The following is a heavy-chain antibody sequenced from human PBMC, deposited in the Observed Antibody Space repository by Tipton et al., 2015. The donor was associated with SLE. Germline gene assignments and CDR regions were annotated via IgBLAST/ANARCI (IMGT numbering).Heavy chain of an antibody. J-gene: IGHJ4*02. V-gene: IGHV4-39*07. CDR1: GGSISSSSYY. CDR2: IYHSGST. CDR3: AREGPSTNYFDY. Sequence: TLSLTCTVSGGSISSSSYYWGWIRQPPGKGLEWIGSIYHSGSTYYNPSLKSRVTISVDTSKNQFSLKLSSVTAADTAVYYCAREGPSTNYFDYWGQGTLVTVSS.